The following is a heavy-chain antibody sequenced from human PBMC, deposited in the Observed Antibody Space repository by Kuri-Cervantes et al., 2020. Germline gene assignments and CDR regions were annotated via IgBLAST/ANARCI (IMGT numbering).Heavy chain of an antibody. D-gene: IGHD6-19*01. CDR2: ISGSGGST. V-gene: IGHV3-23*01. CDR1: GFTFSSYA. CDR3: AKAYRVAGTYYYYGMDV. Sequence: GGSLRLSCAASGFTFSSYAMSWVRQAPGKGLEWVSAISGSGGSTYYADSVKGRFTISRDNSKNTLYLRMNSLRAEDTAVYYCAKAYRVAGTYYYYGMDVWGQGTTVTVSS. J-gene: IGHJ6*02.